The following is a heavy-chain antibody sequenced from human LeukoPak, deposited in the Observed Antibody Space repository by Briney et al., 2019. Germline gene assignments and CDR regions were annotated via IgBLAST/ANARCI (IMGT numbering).Heavy chain of an antibody. CDR2: ISAYNGNT. Sequence: ASVKVSCKASGYTFTSYGISWVQQAPGQGLEWMGWISAYNGNTNYAQKLQGRVTMTTDTSTSTAYMELRSLRSDDTAVYYCARFGYYGSGSYFTYYYYYMDVWGKGTTVTISS. D-gene: IGHD3-10*01. CDR3: ARFGYYGSGSYFTYYYYYMDV. V-gene: IGHV1-18*01. J-gene: IGHJ6*03. CDR1: GYTFTSYG.